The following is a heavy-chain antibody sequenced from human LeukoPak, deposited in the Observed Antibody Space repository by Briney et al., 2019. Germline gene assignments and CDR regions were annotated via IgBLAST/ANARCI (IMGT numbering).Heavy chain of an antibody. CDR2: INHSGST. CDR1: GGSFSGYY. V-gene: IGHV4-34*01. CDR3: AIVGATSNYFDY. J-gene: IGHJ4*02. D-gene: IGHD1-26*01. Sequence: SETLSLTCAVYGGSFSGYYWSWIRQPPGKGLEWIGEINHSGSTNYNPSLKSRVTISVDTSKNQFSLKLSSVTAADTAVYYCAIVGATSNYFDYWGQGTLVTVSS.